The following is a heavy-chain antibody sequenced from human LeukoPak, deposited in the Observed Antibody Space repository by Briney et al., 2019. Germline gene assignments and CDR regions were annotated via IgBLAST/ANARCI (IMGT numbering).Heavy chain of an antibody. D-gene: IGHD3-10*01. CDR3: AKNVGSATDN. V-gene: IGHV4-59*11. J-gene: IGHJ4*02. CDR1: DASISSQY. CDR2: IHYNGET. Sequence: PSETLSLTCTVSDASISSQYWSWLRQPPGKGLEWIGYIHYNGETNYSPSLKSRVSMSLDASKNQVSLILTSVTAADTAIYYCAKNVGSATDNWGQGTLVTVSS.